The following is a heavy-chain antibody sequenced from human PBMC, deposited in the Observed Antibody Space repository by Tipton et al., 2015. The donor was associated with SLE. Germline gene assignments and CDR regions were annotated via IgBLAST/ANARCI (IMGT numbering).Heavy chain of an antibody. J-gene: IGHJ2*01. CDR2: IYTSGST. D-gene: IGHD2-8*02. CDR1: GGSFSGYY. Sequence: LRLSCAVYGGSFSGYYWSWIRQPPGKGLEWIGYIYTSGSTNYNPSLKSRVTISVDTSKNQFSLKLSSVTAADTAVYYCARHGTGGSYWYFDLWGRGTLVTVSS. V-gene: IGHV4-4*09. CDR3: ARHGTGGSYWYFDL.